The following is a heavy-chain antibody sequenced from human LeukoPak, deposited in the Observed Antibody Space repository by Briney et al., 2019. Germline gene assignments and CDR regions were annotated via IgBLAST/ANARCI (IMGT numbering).Heavy chain of an antibody. J-gene: IGHJ4*02. CDR2: ISSSSSYI. D-gene: IGHD6-13*01. Sequence: GGSLRLSCAASGFTLSSYSMNWVRQAPGKGLEWVSSISSSSSYIYYADSVKGRFTISRDNAKNSLYLQMNSLRAEDTAVYYCAKGEGGSSRYYYFDYWGQGTLVTVSS. CDR3: AKGEGGSSRYYYFDY. CDR1: GFTLSSYS. V-gene: IGHV3-21*01.